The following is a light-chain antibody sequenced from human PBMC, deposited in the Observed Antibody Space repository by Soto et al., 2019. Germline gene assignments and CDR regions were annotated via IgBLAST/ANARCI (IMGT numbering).Light chain of an antibody. CDR3: QQYGSSPRA. Sequence: EIVLTQSPGTLSLSPGERATLSCRASQSVRSNYLAWYQQKPGRAPRLLIYGASSRATGIPDRFSGSGSGTDFTLTISRLEPEDFAVYYCQQYGSSPRAXGXGTKVEI. CDR2: GAS. J-gene: IGKJ4*01. V-gene: IGKV3-20*01. CDR1: QSVRSNY.